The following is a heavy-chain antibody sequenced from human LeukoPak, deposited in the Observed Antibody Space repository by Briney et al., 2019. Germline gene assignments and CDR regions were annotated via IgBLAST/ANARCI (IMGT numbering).Heavy chain of an antibody. Sequence: SETLSLTCFVTGDSISSSSHYWGWIRQPPGKGLEWIGNVYYSGSTYYNPSLKSRVTISVDTSKNQFFLKLSSVTAADTAVYFCVRQDIPNPGIDPWGQGTLATVSS. CDR1: GDSISSSSHY. CDR2: VYYSGST. CDR3: VRQDIPNPGIDP. D-gene: IGHD5-12*01. J-gene: IGHJ5*02. V-gene: IGHV4-39*01.